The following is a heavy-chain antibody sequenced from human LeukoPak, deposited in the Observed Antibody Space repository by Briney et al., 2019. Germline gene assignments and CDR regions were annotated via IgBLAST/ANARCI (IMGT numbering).Heavy chain of an antibody. D-gene: IGHD3-10*01. CDR3: ARDYGSGSYPRTYFDY. Sequence: GGSLRLSCAASGFTFSTYAMSWVRQAPGKGLEWVSAISGTGGSTYYADSVKGRFTISRDNSKNTLYLQMNSLRAEDTAVYYCARDYGSGSYPRTYFDYWGQGTLVTVSS. V-gene: IGHV3-23*01. CDR2: ISGTGGST. J-gene: IGHJ4*02. CDR1: GFTFSTYA.